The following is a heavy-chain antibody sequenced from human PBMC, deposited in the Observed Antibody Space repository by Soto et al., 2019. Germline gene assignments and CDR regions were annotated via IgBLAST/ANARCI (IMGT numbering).Heavy chain of an antibody. D-gene: IGHD1-1*01. J-gene: IGHJ5*02. V-gene: IGHV4-31*03. Sequence: QVQLQESGPGLVKPSQTLSLTCTVSGGSVGSGIYYWSWIRQHPGKGLEWIGYIYNSGSTYYNPSLRSRVNMSGDTSKNQFSLKLTSVTAADTAVYYCARESNWNSTSWGQGTLVTVSS. CDR3: ARESNWNSTS. CDR2: IYNSGST. CDR1: GGSVGSGIYY.